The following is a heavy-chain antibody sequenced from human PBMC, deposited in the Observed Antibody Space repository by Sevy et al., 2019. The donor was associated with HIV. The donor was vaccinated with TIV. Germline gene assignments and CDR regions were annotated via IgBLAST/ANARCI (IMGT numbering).Heavy chain of an antibody. Sequence: GGSLRLSCSASGFNISPYALHWVRQTPGKGLQWLAVISKDGTNKDYADFVKGRFSLSRDNSKNTLYLQMSNLRPEDTAVYYCAKEGYYSDSHSADWFDPWGQGTLVTVSS. CDR1: GFNISPYA. D-gene: IGHD3-22*01. V-gene: IGHV3-30*04. J-gene: IGHJ5*02. CDR2: ISKDGTNK. CDR3: AKEGYYSDSHSADWFDP.